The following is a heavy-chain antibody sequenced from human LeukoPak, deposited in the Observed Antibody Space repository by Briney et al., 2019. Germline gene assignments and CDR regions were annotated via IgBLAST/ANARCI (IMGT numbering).Heavy chain of an antibody. CDR3: ARARAYRSSWYYFDY. J-gene: IGHJ4*02. Sequence: SETLSLTCTVSGGSISSGDYYWSWIRQPPGKGLEWIGHIHHSGITYYNPSLKSRVTFLVDTSKNQFSLKVNSVTAADTAVYHCARARAYRSSWYYFDYWGQGTLVTVSS. D-gene: IGHD6-13*01. CDR1: GGSISSGDYY. CDR2: IHHSGIT. V-gene: IGHV4-30-4*08.